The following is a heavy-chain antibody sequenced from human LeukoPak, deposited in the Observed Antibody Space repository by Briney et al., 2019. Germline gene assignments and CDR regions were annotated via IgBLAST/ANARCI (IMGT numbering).Heavy chain of an antibody. CDR3: ASGIRERGFDY. CDR1: GFTFSSYS. D-gene: IGHD1-1*01. CDR2: ISSSSSTI. V-gene: IGHV3-48*01. J-gene: IGHJ4*02. Sequence: GGSLRLSCAASGFTFSSYSMNWVRQAPGKGLEWVSYISSSSSTIYYADSVKGRFTISRDNAKNSLYLQMNSLRAEDTAVYYCASGIRERGFDYWGQGTLVTVSS.